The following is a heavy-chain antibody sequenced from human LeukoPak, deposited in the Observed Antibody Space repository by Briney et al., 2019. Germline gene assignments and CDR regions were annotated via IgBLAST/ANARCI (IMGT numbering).Heavy chain of an antibody. J-gene: IGHJ4*02. V-gene: IGHV6-1*01. D-gene: IGHD3-22*01. Sequence: SQTLSLTCAISGDSVSSNSAAWNWIRQSPSRGLEWLGRTYYRSKWYNDYAVSVKSRITINPDTSKNQFSLQLNSVTPEDTAVYYCARDCLYDSSGYYLGDFDYWGQGTLVTVSS. CDR1: GDSVSSNSAA. CDR2: TYYRSKWYN. CDR3: ARDCLYDSSGYYLGDFDY.